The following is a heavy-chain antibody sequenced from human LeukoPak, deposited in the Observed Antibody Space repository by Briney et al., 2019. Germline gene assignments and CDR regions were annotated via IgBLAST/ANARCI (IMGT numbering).Heavy chain of an antibody. Sequence: GGSLRLSCAASGFTFSRYAMSWVRQAPGKGLEWVSSISGSGDIYSADSVKGRLTISGDNSKNTLYLQVSSLRGEDTAVYFCAKDSGHSGSGSPFDYWGQGTLVTVSS. D-gene: IGHD3-10*01. CDR3: AKDSGHSGSGSPFDY. V-gene: IGHV3-23*01. CDR2: ISGSGDI. J-gene: IGHJ4*02. CDR1: GFTFSRYA.